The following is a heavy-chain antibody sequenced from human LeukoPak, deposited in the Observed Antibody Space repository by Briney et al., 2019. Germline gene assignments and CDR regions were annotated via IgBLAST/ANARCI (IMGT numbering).Heavy chain of an antibody. D-gene: IGHD3-3*01. CDR1: GFDFSSNW. V-gene: IGHV3-74*01. J-gene: IGHJ4*02. Sequence: GGSLRLSCAASGFDFSSNWMHWVRHAPGQGLVWVSRIKGDGISTNYADSVKGRFTISRDIAKNTLYLQMNSLGAEDTGVYYCAKDHYWSIDYWGRGTLVIVSS. CDR2: IKGDGIST. CDR3: AKDHYWSIDY.